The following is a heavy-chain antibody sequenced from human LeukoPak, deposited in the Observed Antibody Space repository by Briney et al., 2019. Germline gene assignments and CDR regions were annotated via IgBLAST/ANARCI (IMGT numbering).Heavy chain of an antibody. J-gene: IGHJ4*02. D-gene: IGHD3-10*01. CDR2: INPDGSTT. CDR3: AKGRFGGEWEKRSIDY. Sequence: PGGSLRLSCVASGFAFRNYWMYWVRQGPGKGLVWLSRINPDGSTTTYADSVKGRSTISRDNSKNTLYLQMNSLRAEDTAVYYCAKGRFGGEWEKRSIDYWGQGTLVTVSS. V-gene: IGHV3-74*01. CDR1: GFAFRNYW.